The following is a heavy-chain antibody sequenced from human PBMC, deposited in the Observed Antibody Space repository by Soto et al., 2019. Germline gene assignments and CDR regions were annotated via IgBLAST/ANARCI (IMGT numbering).Heavy chain of an antibody. CDR1: GGSISSSSYY. CDR2: IYYSGST. V-gene: IGHV4-39*01. J-gene: IGHJ3*02. D-gene: IGHD3-22*01. Sequence: ETLSLTCTVSGGSISSSSYYWGWIRQPPGKGLEWIGSIYYSGSTYYNPSLKSRVTISVDTSKNQFSLKLSSVTAADTAVYYCARLHGYYSDAFDIWGQGTMVTVSS. CDR3: ARLHGYYSDAFDI.